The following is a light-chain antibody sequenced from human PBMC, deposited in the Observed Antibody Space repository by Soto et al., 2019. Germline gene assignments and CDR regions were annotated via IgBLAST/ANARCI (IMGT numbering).Light chain of an antibody. CDR3: AAWDDSLNVV. Sequence: QSVLTQPPSASGTPGQRVTISCSGSSSNIGSNTVNWYQQLPGTAPKLLIYSNNQRPSGVPDRFSGSKSGTSASLAISGLQSEDEPDYYCAAWDDSLNVVFGGGTKLTVL. CDR2: SNN. CDR1: SSNIGSNT. J-gene: IGLJ2*01. V-gene: IGLV1-44*01.